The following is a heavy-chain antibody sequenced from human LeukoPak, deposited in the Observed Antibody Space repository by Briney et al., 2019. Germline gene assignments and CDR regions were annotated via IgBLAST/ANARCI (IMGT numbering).Heavy chain of an antibody. CDR3: ARDRYYDFWSGYYHHDAFDI. D-gene: IGHD3-3*01. V-gene: IGHV1-69*13. Sequence: SVKVSCKASGGTFSSYAISWVRQAPGQRLEWMGGIIPIFGTANYAQKFQGRVTITADESTSTAYMELSSLRSEETAVCYCARDRYYDFWSGYYHHDAFDIWGPGTMVTVSS. CDR2: IIPIFGTA. CDR1: GGTFSSYA. J-gene: IGHJ3*02.